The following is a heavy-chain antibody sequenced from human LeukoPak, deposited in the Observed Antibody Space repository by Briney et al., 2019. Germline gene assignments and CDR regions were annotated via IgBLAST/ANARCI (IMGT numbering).Heavy chain of an antibody. CDR1: GFTFRNYG. V-gene: IGHV3-30*02. CDR3: ARGAYYQILTGYRGRILGLDY. J-gene: IGHJ4*02. D-gene: IGHD3-9*01. CDR2: KRYDGTNE. Sequence: GGSLRLSCVASGFTFRNYGMHWVRQAPGKGLEWVAFKRYDGTNEDYADSVKGRFTISRDNSKNTVSLQMNSLRTDDTAVYYCARGAYYQILTGYRGRILGLDYWGQGTLVTVSS.